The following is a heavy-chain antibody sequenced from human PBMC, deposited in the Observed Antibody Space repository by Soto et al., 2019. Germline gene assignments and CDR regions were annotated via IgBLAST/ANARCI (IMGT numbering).Heavy chain of an antibody. CDR3: PVYCYGVSAAAY. CDR2: INQDGSER. Sequence: SGGSLRLSCAGSGLTFRNDWLSWVRQAPGKGLEWVANINQDGSERYYVDSVRGRFTISRDNVENSLYLQLNSLRPEDTAVYYCPVYCYGVSAAAYRGQVTLATGSS. J-gene: IGHJ4*02. V-gene: IGHV3-7*03. D-gene: IGHD4-17*01. CDR1: GLTFRNDW.